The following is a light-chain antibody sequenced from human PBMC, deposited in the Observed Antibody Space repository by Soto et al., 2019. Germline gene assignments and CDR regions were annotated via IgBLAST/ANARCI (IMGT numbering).Light chain of an antibody. V-gene: IGKV3-15*01. CDR3: QQYNNWPRA. CDR2: GSS. CDR1: QTISSN. Sequence: EILMTQSPATLSVSPGERVTLSCRASQTISSNLAWYQQKPGQAPRLLIYGSSIRATGISARFSGSGSGTEFTLTISSLQSEDLAVYSCQQYNNWPRAFCQGTKV. J-gene: IGKJ1*01.